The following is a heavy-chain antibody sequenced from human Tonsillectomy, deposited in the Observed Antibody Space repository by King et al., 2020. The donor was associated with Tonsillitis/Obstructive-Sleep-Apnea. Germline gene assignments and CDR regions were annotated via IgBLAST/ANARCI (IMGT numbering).Heavy chain of an antibody. CDR2: IKHDGSEK. Sequence: VQLVESGGGLVQPGGSLRLSCAASGFTFSSYWMSWVRQAPGKGLEWVANIKHDGSEKNYVDSVKGRFTISRDNAKNSLYLQMNSLRAEDTAVYYCASLDTTMVTGDYWGHGTLLTVSS. V-gene: IGHV3-7*01. J-gene: IGHJ4*01. D-gene: IGHD5-18*01. CDR1: GFTFSSYW. CDR3: ASLDTTMVTGDY.